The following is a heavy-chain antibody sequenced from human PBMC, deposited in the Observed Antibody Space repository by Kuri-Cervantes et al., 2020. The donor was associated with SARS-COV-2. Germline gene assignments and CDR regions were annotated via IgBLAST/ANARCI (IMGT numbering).Heavy chain of an antibody. CDR1: GFTFSSYA. J-gene: IGHJ4*02. CDR2: ISYDGSNT. Sequence: GESLKISCAASGFTFSSYAIHWVRQAPGKGLGWVAIISYDGSNTYYADSVKGRFTISRDNSKNTLYLQMNSLRTEDTAIYYCARDRVGVHDYWGQGTLVTDSS. CDR3: ARDRVGVHDY. V-gene: IGHV3-30-3*01. D-gene: IGHD2-21*01.